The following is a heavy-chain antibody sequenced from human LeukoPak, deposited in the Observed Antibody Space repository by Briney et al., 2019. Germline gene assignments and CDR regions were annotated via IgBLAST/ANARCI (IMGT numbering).Heavy chain of an antibody. CDR2: IRSKANSYAT. CDR1: GFTFSGSA. D-gene: IGHD2-21*02. V-gene: IGHV3-73*01. Sequence: GGSLRLSCVTSGFTFSGSAMHWVRQASGKGLEWVGRIRSKANSYATAYAASVKGRFTISRDDSKNTAYLQMNSLKTEDTAVYYCTLEGRIGDPSFSFDYWGQGTLVTVSS. CDR3: TLEGRIGDPSFSFDY. J-gene: IGHJ4*02.